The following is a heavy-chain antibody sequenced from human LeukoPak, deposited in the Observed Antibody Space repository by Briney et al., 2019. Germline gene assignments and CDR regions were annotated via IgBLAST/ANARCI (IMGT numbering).Heavy chain of an antibody. CDR2: ISVSGNT. D-gene: IGHD1-26*01. CDR1: GFTFSSYA. Sequence: GGSLRLSCAASGFTFSSYAMSWVRQGPGKGLEWVSAISVSGNTYHADSVKGRFTISRDNSKNTLYLQMNSLSAEDTAVYYCAKDSKIVGATFRSYHYMDVWGKGTAVTVSS. V-gene: IGHV3-23*01. J-gene: IGHJ6*03. CDR3: AKDSKIVGATFRSYHYMDV.